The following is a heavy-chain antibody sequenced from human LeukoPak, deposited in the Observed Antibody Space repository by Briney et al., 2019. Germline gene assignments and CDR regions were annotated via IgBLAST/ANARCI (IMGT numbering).Heavy chain of an antibody. Sequence: GGSLRLSCAASGFTFSSYAMSWVRQAPGKGLEWVSGINWNSGSIGYADSVKGRFTISRDNAKNSLYLQMNSLRAEDTALYYCAKDWESYLGGFDYWGQGTLVTVSS. D-gene: IGHD1-26*01. V-gene: IGHV3-9*01. J-gene: IGHJ4*02. CDR3: AKDWESYLGGFDY. CDR1: GFTFSSYA. CDR2: INWNSGSI.